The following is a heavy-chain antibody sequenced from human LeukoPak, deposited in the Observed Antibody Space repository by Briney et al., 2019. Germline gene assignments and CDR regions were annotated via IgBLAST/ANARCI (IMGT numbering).Heavy chain of an antibody. V-gene: IGHV3-7*01. CDR3: ARPGGRLARSPFDY. CDR2: IKQDGSEK. CDR1: GSAFTFW. Sequence: GGSLRLSCAASGSAFTFWMSWVRQAPGKGLEWVANIKQDGSEKYYVGSVKGRFTVSRDNARKSLYLQMNSLRAEDTAVYYCARPGGRLARSPFDYWGQGTLVTVSS. J-gene: IGHJ4*02. D-gene: IGHD6-19*01.